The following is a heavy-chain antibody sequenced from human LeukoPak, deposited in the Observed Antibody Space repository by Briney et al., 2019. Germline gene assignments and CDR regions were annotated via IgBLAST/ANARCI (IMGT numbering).Heavy chain of an antibody. Sequence: KPSETLSLTCTVSGGSISSYYWSWIRQPPGKGLEWIGYIYYSGSTNYNPSLKSRVTISVDTSKNQFSLKLSSVTAADTAVYYCGRVPDYGDLYFDYWGQGTLVTVSS. D-gene: IGHD4-17*01. CDR2: IYYSGST. CDR3: GRVPDYGDLYFDY. J-gene: IGHJ4*02. CDR1: GGSISSYY. V-gene: IGHV4-59*01.